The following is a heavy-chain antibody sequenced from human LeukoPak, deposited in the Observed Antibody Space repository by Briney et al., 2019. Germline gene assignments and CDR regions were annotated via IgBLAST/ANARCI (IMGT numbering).Heavy chain of an antibody. V-gene: IGHV4-34*01. J-gene: IGHJ4*02. CDR1: DGSFSSYY. D-gene: IGHD2-2*01. Sequence: SETLSLTCAVYDGSFSSYYWSWIRQPPGKGLEWIGEINHSGSTNYNPSLKSRVTISVDTSKNQFSLKLSSVTAADTAVYYCARVRGALLWSHYFDYWGQGTLVTVSS. CDR2: INHSGST. CDR3: ARVRGALLWSHYFDY.